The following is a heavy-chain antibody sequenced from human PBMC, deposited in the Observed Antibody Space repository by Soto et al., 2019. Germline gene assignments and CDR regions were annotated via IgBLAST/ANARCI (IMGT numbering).Heavy chain of an antibody. Sequence: WGSLRLSCAASGFTFSSYGMHWVRQAPGKGLEWVAVIWYDGSNKYYADSVKGRFTISRDNSKNTLYLQMNSLRAEDTAVYYCAREGEYSSSYYFDYWGQGTLVTVSS. D-gene: IGHD6-6*01. CDR2: IWYDGSNK. J-gene: IGHJ4*02. CDR3: AREGEYSSSYYFDY. CDR1: GFTFSSYG. V-gene: IGHV3-33*01.